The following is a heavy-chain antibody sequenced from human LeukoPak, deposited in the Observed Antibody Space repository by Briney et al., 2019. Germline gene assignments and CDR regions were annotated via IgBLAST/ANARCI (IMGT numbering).Heavy chain of an antibody. Sequence: GESLKISCKGSGYSFTSYWIGCVRQMPGKGLEWMGILYPGDSDTRYSPSSQGQVTISADKSISTAYLQWSSLKASDSAMYYCARLGSEYYDFWSGYYPTSSWFDPWGQGTLVTVSS. V-gene: IGHV5-51*01. D-gene: IGHD3-3*01. J-gene: IGHJ5*02. CDR3: ARLGSEYYDFWSGYYPTSSWFDP. CDR2: LYPGDSDT. CDR1: GYSFTSYW.